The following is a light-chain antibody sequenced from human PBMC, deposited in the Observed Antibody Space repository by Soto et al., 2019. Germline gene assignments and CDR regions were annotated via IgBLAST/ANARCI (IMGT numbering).Light chain of an antibody. CDR3: QQYGSSSWT. Sequence: EIVLTQSPGTLSLSPGDRATLSCSASQSVSTSYLAWYQQKFGQAPRLLIYGASSSATGIPDRFSGSGSGTDFTLTISRLEPEDFAVYYCQQYGSSSWTFGQGTKVEIK. CDR1: QSVSTSY. CDR2: GAS. V-gene: IGKV3-20*01. J-gene: IGKJ1*01.